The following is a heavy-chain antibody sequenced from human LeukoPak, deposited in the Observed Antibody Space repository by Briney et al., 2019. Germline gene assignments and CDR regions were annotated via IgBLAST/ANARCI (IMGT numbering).Heavy chain of an antibody. CDR3: AKGMGATYYYYGLDV. CDR2: ISGSGGST. D-gene: IGHD1-26*01. J-gene: IGHJ6*02. V-gene: IGHV3-23*01. CDR1: GFTFSSYA. Sequence: GGSLRLSCAASGFTFSSYAMSWVRQAPGKGLEWVSAISGSGGSTYYADSVKGRFTISRDNSKNTLYLQMNSLRAEDTAVYYCAKGMGATYYYYGLDVWGQGTTVTVSS.